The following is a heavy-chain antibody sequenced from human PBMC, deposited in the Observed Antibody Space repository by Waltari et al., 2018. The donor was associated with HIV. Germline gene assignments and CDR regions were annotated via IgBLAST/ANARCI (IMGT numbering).Heavy chain of an antibody. CDR1: GGSLSGYY. V-gene: IGHV4-34*01. CDR3: ARRGSSSSLVFDY. Sequence: QVQLQQWGAGLLKPSETLSRTCAVYGGSLSGYYWSWIRQPPGKGLEWIGEINHSGTTNYNPSLKRRVTISVDTSKNQFSLKMNSVTAADTAVYYCARRGSSSSLVFDYWDQGTLVTVSS. D-gene: IGHD6-6*01. CDR2: INHSGTT. J-gene: IGHJ4*02.